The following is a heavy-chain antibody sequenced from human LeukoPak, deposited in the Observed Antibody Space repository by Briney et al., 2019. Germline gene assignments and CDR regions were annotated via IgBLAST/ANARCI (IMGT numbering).Heavy chain of an antibody. CDR3: AREAPGTREFNY. CDR1: GFTVSANH. V-gene: IGHV3-66*01. CDR2: IYGDGTT. J-gene: IGHJ4*02. D-gene: IGHD6-13*01. Sequence: GGSLRLSCAASGFTVSANHINWVRHAPGKGLEWVSIIYGDGTTYYADSVKGRFTLSRDISKNTVYLQMNSLRVEDTALYSCAREAPGTREFNYWGQGTLVTVSS.